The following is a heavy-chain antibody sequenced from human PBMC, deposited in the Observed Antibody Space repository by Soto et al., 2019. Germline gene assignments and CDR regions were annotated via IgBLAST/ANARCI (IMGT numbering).Heavy chain of an antibody. D-gene: IGHD3-22*01. CDR3: AKDTYYYDRAWPFDI. CDR1: GFTISSYA. CDR2: ISGSGGST. Sequence: GGSLRLSCAASGFTISSYAMSWVRQAPGKGLEWVSAISGSGGSTYYADSVKGRFTISRDNSKNTLYLQMNSLRAEDTAVYYCAKDTYYYDRAWPFDIWGQGTMVTVSS. V-gene: IGHV3-23*01. J-gene: IGHJ3*02.